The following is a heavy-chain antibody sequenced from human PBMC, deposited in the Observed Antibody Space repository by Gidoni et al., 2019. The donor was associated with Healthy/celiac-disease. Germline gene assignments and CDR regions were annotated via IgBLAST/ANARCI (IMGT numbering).Heavy chain of an antibody. CDR1: GGPISSGSYY. Sequence: QVQLQESGPGLVKPSQTLSLTCTVSGGPISSGSYYWSWIRQPAGKGLEWIGRIYTSGSTNYNPSLKSRVTMSVDTSKNQFSLKLSSVTAADTAVYYCARGSSSSYYFDYWGQGTLVTVSS. J-gene: IGHJ4*02. D-gene: IGHD6-6*01. CDR3: ARGSSSSYYFDY. CDR2: IYTSGST. V-gene: IGHV4-61*02.